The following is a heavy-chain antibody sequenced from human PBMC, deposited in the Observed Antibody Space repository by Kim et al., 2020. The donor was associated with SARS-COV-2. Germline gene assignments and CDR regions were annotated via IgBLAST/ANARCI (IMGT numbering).Heavy chain of an antibody. D-gene: IGHD4-4*01. CDR2: MTI. V-gene: IGHV3-48*01. CDR3: ASLQPAFDP. J-gene: IGHJ5*02. Sequence: MTITAADPWKGRFTISRDNAKNSLYLQMTSLRAEDTAVYYCASLQPAFDPWGQGTLVTVSS.